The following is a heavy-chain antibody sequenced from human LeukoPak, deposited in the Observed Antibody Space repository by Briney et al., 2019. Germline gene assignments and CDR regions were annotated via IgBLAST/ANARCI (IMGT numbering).Heavy chain of an antibody. D-gene: IGHD3-22*01. CDR3: VKELSYESRGHVFEQ. Sequence: PVGSLRLSCGASGFTFEDYTMHWVRQAPRKILEWVVLICWDGTAYYRDSVKGRFTISRDNRKNSLSLQMDSLRGPDTGFYYCVKELSYESRGHVFEQWGQGTLVTVSS. CDR2: ICWDGTA. CDR1: GFTFEDYT. J-gene: IGHJ4*02. V-gene: IGHV3-43*01.